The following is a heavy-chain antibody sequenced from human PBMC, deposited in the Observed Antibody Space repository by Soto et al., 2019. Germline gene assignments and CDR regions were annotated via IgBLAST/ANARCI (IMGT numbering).Heavy chain of an antibody. D-gene: IGHD3-10*01. CDR3: ARDLNGSRNYYTRHFDY. CDR2: IYSNEDT. CDR1: GGSVSSNDYS. Sequence: PSETLSRTCTVSGGSVSSNDYSWGWIRQSPGKGLEWIGTIYSNEDTHYNPSLLSRVTISVDTSMSEFSLRLRSVTAADTAVYYCARDLNGSRNYYTRHFDYWGQGTLVT. J-gene: IGHJ4*02. V-gene: IGHV4-39*02.